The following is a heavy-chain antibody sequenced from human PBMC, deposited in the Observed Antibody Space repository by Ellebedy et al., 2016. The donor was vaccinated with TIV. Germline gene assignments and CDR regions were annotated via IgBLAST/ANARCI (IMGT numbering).Heavy chain of an antibody. V-gene: IGHV3-49*03. CDR2: IRSQVYGGAT. CDR3: ERAGGY. J-gene: IGHJ4*02. Sequence: GESLKISXTVSGFPFADYPMSWFRQAPGKGLEWLGFIRSQVYGGATEYAASVKGRFTFSRDDSNSIAYLQMNSLKTEDTAVYYCERAGGYWGQGTLVTVSS. D-gene: IGHD3-16*01. CDR1: GFPFADYP.